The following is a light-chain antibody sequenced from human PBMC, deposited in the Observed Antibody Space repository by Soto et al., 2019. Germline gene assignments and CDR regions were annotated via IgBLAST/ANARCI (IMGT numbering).Light chain of an antibody. CDR1: QSLGRL. J-gene: IGKJ2*01. V-gene: IGKV1-39*01. Sequence: DIQMTQSPSSLSASVGDRVTITCRASQSLGRLLTWYQQKPGEAPKLLIYETSNLQNGVPSRFSGSGSETDFTLTINSLQPEDFAPYYCQQSFGPPYTFGQGTKLE. CDR3: QQSFGPPYT. CDR2: ETS.